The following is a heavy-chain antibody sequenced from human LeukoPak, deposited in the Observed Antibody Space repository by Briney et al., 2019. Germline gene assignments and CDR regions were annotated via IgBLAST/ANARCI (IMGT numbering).Heavy chain of an antibody. CDR1: GFSFSSYE. Sequence: GGSLRLSCAASGFSFSSYEMNWVRQAPGKGLEWVSYISGGASTVYYADSVKGCFAISRDNAQNSLYLQMNGLRAEDTAVYYCARDRRGYLDLWGRGTLVTVSS. V-gene: IGHV3-48*03. CDR2: ISGGASTV. J-gene: IGHJ2*01. CDR3: ARDRRGYLDL.